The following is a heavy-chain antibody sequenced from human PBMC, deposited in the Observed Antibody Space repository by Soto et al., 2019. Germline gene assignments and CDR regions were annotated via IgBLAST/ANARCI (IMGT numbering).Heavy chain of an antibody. CDR2: IGGSDGRT. CDR3: AKSDCSLSSCYVRDY. J-gene: IGHJ4*02. V-gene: IGHV3-23*01. CDR1: GFTFSSYA. D-gene: IGHD2-15*01. Sequence: GGSLRLSCAASGFTFSSYAMSWVRQAPGKGLEWVSSIGGSDGRTNYADSVKGRFTISRDNSKNTLYLQMNSLRAEDTAGFYCAKSDCSLSSCYVRDYWGQGT.